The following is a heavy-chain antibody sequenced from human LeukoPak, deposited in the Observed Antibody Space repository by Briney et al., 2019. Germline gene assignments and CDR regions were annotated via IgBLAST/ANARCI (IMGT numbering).Heavy chain of an antibody. Sequence: GGSLRLSCAASGFTFSSYAMSWVRQAPGKGLEWVSAISGSGGSTYYADSVKGRFTISRDNSKNTLYPQMNSLRAEDTAVYYCAKAIAVAGTSLDYWGQGTLVTVSS. D-gene: IGHD6-19*01. CDR3: AKAIAVAGTSLDY. J-gene: IGHJ4*02. CDR1: GFTFSSYA. V-gene: IGHV3-23*01. CDR2: ISGSGGST.